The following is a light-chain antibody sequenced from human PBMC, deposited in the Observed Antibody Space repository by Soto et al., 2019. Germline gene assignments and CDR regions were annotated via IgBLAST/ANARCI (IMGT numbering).Light chain of an antibody. CDR3: QKYGSSALT. Sequence: EIVLTQSPGTLSLSPGERATLSCRASQSVSSIYLAWYQQKPGQAPRLLIYGASSRATGIPDRFSGSGSGTDFTLTISRLEPEDFAVYYCQKYGSSALTFGGGTKVDIK. J-gene: IGKJ4*01. V-gene: IGKV3-20*01. CDR2: GAS. CDR1: QSVSSIY.